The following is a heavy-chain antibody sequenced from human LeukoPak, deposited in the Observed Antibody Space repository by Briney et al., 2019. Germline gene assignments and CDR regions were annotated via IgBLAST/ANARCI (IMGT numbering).Heavy chain of an antibody. Sequence: PSETLSLTCSVSGGSMSDSITWGWVRQPPGKGLEWLANIHDDGRTAPNPSLRSRLTISQDRSKNQFSLKVSSVTAADTAFYYCAKVLTAAGLDPWGQGILVTVSS. J-gene: IGHJ5*02. CDR2: IHDDGRT. V-gene: IGHV4/OR15-8*01. CDR3: AKVLTAAGLDP. CDR1: GGSMSDSIT. D-gene: IGHD6-25*01.